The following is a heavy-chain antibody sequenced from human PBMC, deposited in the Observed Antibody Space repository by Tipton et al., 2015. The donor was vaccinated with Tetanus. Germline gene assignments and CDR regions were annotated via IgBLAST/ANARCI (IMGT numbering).Heavy chain of an antibody. CDR2: IYSGGST. CDR3: ARATYYYDSSGYPPFDY. Sequence: SLRLSCAASGFTVSSNYMSWVRQAPGKGLEWVSVIYSGGSTYYADSGKGRFTISRDNSKNTLYLQMNSLRAEDTAVYYCARATYYYDSSGYPPFDYWGQGTLVPGSS. D-gene: IGHD3-22*01. CDR1: GFTVSSNY. J-gene: IGHJ4*02. V-gene: IGHV3-53*01.